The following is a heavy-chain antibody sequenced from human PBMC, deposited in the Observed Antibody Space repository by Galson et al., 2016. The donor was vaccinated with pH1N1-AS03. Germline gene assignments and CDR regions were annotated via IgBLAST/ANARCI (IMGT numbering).Heavy chain of an antibody. CDR2: IYYSGTT. D-gene: IGHD6-19*01. Sequence: ETLSLTCSVSGGFIRDGDHHWGWIRQPPGKGLEWIGNIYYSGTTSYNPSLKSRLAVSVDLSKNQFSLNLTAVTATVTAIYYCARVAYRSGWSLFDAWGQGNLVTVSS. J-gene: IGHJ5*02. CDR1: GGFIRDGDHH. V-gene: IGHV4-39*07. CDR3: ARVAYRSGWSLFDA.